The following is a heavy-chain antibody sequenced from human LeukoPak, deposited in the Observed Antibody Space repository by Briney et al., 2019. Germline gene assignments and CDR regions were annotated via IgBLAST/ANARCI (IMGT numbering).Heavy chain of an antibody. CDR3: ARAVVVVPAALNWFDP. CDR2: INHSGST. J-gene: IGHJ5*02. D-gene: IGHD2-2*01. V-gene: IGHV4-30-2*01. CDR1: GGSISSGGYY. Sequence: PSQTLSLTCTVSGGSISSGGYYWSWIRQPPGKGLEWIGEINHSGSTNYNPSLKSRVTISVDTSKNQFSLKLSSVTAADTAVYYCARAVVVVPAALNWFDPWGQGTLVTVSP.